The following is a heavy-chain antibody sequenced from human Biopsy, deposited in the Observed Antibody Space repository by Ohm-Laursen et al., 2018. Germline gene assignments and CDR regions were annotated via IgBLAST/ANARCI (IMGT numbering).Heavy chain of an antibody. CDR1: GFTFSDYW. V-gene: IGHV3-7*01. Sequence: SLRLSCAVAGFTFSDYWMGWVRQAPGKGLEWVANIKQDGNEKYYVDSVMGRFTISRDNGKNSLYLQMNSLRAEDTAVYYCARARGSGRLRYHFDYWGQGTLVTVSS. J-gene: IGHJ4*02. CDR2: IKQDGNEK. D-gene: IGHD1-26*01. CDR3: ARARGSGRLRYHFDY.